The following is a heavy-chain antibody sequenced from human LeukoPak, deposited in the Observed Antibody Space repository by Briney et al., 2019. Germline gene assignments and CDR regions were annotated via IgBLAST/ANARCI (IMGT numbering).Heavy chain of an antibody. CDR3: ARGFYGSDY. Sequence: SETLSLTCAVYGGSFSGYYWTWIRQPPGEGLEWIGEMNHSGSTNYNPSLKSRVTISVDTSKNQFSLKLSSVTAADTAVYYCARGFYGSDYWGQGTPVTVSS. CDR2: MNHSGST. J-gene: IGHJ4*02. D-gene: IGHD3-16*01. CDR1: GGSFSGYY. V-gene: IGHV4-34*01.